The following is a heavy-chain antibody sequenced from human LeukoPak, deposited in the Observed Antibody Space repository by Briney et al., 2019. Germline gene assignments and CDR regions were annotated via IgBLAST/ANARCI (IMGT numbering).Heavy chain of an antibody. J-gene: IGHJ4*02. CDR1: GYSFTYYA. Sequence: ASVKVSCKASGYSFTYYAINWVRQAPGQRPEWMGWINAGNGDTKYSQNYQGRVTLTRDTSASTAYMELSSLRSEDTAVYYCAKGTWTRGSGWYYYDHWGQGTLVTVSS. CDR3: AKGTWTRGSGWYYYDH. V-gene: IGHV1-3*01. D-gene: IGHD6-19*01. CDR2: INAGNGDT.